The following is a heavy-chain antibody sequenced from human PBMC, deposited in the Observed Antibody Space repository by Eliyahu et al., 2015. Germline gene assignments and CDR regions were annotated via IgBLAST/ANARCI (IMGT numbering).Heavy chain of an antibody. Sequence: EVQLVESGGGLVKPGGSLXLSCAASGFTFSNAWMSWVRQAPGKGLEWVGRIKSKTDGGTTDYAAPVKGRFTISRDDSKNTLYLQMNSLKTEDTAVYYCTTDLVVVVIAAFDIWGQGTMVTVSS. CDR1: GFTFSNAW. CDR3: TTDLVVVVIAAFDI. J-gene: IGHJ3*02. D-gene: IGHD2-21*01. CDR2: IKSKTDGGTT. V-gene: IGHV3-15*01.